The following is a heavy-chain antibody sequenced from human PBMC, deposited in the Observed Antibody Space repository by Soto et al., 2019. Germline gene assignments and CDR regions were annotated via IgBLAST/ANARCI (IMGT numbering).Heavy chain of an antibody. V-gene: IGHV3-21*01. J-gene: IGHJ4*02. CDR1: GFTFSSYS. Sequence: GGSLRLSCAASGFTFSSYSMSWVRQAPGKGLEWVSSISSSSSYIYYADSVKGRFTISRDNAKNSLYLQMNSLRAEDTAVYYCARGVIAAAGNYFDYWGQGTMVTVSS. D-gene: IGHD6-13*01. CDR3: ARGVIAAAGNYFDY. CDR2: ISSSSSYI.